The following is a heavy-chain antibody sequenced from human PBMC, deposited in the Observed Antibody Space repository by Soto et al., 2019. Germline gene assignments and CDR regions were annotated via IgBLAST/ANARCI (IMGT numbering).Heavy chain of an antibody. D-gene: IGHD3-3*01. CDR2: ISYDGSNK. V-gene: IGHV3-30*18. CDR1: GFTFSSYG. CDR3: AKERRGYYDFWSGQNYYGMDV. J-gene: IGHJ6*02. Sequence: GGSLRLSCAASGFTFSSYGMHWVRQAPGKGLEWVAVISYDGSNKYYADSVKGRFTISRDNSKNTLYLQMNSLRAEDTAVYYCAKERRGYYDFWSGQNYYGMDVWGQGTTVTVSS.